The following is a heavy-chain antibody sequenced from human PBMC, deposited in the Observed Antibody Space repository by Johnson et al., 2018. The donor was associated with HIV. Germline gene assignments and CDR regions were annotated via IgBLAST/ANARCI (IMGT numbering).Heavy chain of an antibody. CDR3: ARSLPYSSSVGFDI. CDR1: GFTFSSYA. CDR2: ISSSGSTI. D-gene: IGHD6-6*01. V-gene: IGHV3-48*04. J-gene: IGHJ3*02. Sequence: MLLVESGGGVVQPGRSLRLSCAASGFTFSSYAMHCVRQAPGKGLEWVSYISSSGSTIYYADSVKGRFTISRDNAKNSLYLQMGSLRAEDMAVYYCARSLPYSSSVGFDIWGQGTMVTVSS.